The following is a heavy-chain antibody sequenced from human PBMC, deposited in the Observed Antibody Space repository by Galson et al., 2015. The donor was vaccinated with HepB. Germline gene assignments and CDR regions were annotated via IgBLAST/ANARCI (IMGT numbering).Heavy chain of an antibody. Sequence: SVKVSCKASGYTFTSYDINWVRQATGQGLEWMGWMNPNSGNTGYAQKFQGRVTMTRNTSISTAYMELSNLRSEDTAVYYCARGGYCSGGSCYSAAVTNWFDPWGQGTLVTVSS. D-gene: IGHD2-15*01. J-gene: IGHJ5*02. CDR1: GYTFTSYD. CDR2: MNPNSGNT. CDR3: ARGGYCSGGSCYSAAVTNWFDP. V-gene: IGHV1-8*01.